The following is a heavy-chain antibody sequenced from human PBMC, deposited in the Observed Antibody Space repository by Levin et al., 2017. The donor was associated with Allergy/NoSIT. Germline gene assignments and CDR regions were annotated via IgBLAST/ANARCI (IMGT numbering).Heavy chain of an antibody. D-gene: IGHD3-22*01. V-gene: IGHV3-48*01. CDR1: GFTFSSYS. CDR2: ISTRSSPI. Sequence: QSGGSLRLSCAASGFTFSSYSMNWVRQAPGKGLEWVSYISTRSSPIYYADSVKGRFTISRDNAKNSLYLQMNSLRAEDTAVYYCATDRYEKSMDVWGQGTTVTVSS. CDR3: ATDRYEKSMDV. J-gene: IGHJ6*02.